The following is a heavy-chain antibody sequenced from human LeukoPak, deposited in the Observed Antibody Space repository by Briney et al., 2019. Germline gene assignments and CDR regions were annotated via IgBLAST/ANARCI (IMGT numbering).Heavy chain of an antibody. Sequence: SQTLSLTCTVSGGSISSGGYYWSWIRQHPGKGLEWIGYIYYSGSTYYNPSLKSRVTISVDTSKNQFSLKLSSVTAADTAVYYCARETPPHYYDSSGYFDYWGRGTLVTVSS. CDR1: GGSISSGGYY. V-gene: IGHV4-31*03. CDR3: ARETPPHYYDSSGYFDY. D-gene: IGHD3-22*01. J-gene: IGHJ4*02. CDR2: IYYSGST.